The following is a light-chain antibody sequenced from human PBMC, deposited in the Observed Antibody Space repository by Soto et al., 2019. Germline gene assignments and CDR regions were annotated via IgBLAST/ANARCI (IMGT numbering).Light chain of an antibody. V-gene: IGLV2-8*01. J-gene: IGLJ3*02. Sequence: QSALTQPPSASGSPGQSVAISCTGTSSDVGGYNYVSWYQHHPGKAPKLIIYEVNKRPSGVPDRFSGSKSGNTASLTVSGPQAEDEADYYCSSHAGSKNIVFGGGTQLTVL. CDR2: EVN. CDR1: SSDVGGYNY. CDR3: SSHAGSKNIV.